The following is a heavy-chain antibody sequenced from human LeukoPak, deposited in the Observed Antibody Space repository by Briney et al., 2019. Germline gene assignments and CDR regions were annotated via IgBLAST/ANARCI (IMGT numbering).Heavy chain of an antibody. V-gene: IGHV3-48*04. CDR3: ARDSRRYSSGWYIYYFDY. D-gene: IGHD6-19*01. CDR2: ISSSGSTI. Sequence: GGSLRLSCAASGFTFSSYWMSWVRQAPGKVLEWGSYISSSGSTIYYADSVKGRFTISRDNAKNSLYLQMNSLRAEDTAVYYCARDSRRYSSGWYIYYFDYWGQGPLVTVSS. J-gene: IGHJ4*02. CDR1: GFTFSSYW.